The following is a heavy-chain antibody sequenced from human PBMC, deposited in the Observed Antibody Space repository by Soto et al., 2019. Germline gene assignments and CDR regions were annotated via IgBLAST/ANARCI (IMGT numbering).Heavy chain of an antibody. J-gene: IGHJ4*02. D-gene: IGHD2-21*01. CDR2: IYYSGST. CDR3: CRGCRDCYSLEYYFDY. CDR1: GGSIISVDYY. V-gene: IGHV4-30-4*01. Sequence: SETLSPTSTVSGGSIISVDYYWSWIRQPPGEGLEWIGYIYYSGSTYYNPSLNRRVAISLDTSKNRCSLKLGSVTAADSVVYCCCRGCRDCYSLEYYFDYWCQGTRVTVSS.